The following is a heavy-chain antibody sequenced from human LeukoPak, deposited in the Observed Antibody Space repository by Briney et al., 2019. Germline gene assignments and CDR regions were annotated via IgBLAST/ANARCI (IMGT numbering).Heavy chain of an antibody. CDR2: IYYSGST. CDR3: ARVHYDILTFDY. J-gene: IGHJ4*02. Sequence: PSETLSLTCTVSGGSISSYYWSWIRQPPGKGLEWIGYIYYSGSTNYNPSLKSRVTISVDTSKNQFSLNLSSVTAADTAVYYCARVHYDILTFDYWGQGTLVTVSS. V-gene: IGHV4-59*01. CDR1: GGSISSYY. D-gene: IGHD3-9*01.